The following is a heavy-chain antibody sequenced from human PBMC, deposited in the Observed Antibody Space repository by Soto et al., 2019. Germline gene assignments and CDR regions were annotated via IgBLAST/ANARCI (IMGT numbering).Heavy chain of an antibody. CDR3: ARDDSGSYYWVSYGMDV. CDR2: IYYTGST. CDR1: GATISSGGFY. V-gene: IGHV4-31*03. D-gene: IGHD1-26*01. J-gene: IGHJ6*02. Sequence: PSETLSLTCTVSGATISSGGFYWSWIRQRPGMCLEWIGHIYYTGSTYYNPSLNSRVTISVDMSRNQFSLKLRSVTAADTAKYFCARDDSGSYYWVSYGMDVWGQGTTVTVSS.